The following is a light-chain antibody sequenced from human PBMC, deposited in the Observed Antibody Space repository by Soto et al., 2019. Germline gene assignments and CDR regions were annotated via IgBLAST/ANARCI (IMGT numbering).Light chain of an antibody. CDR3: QQYKSKLPYT. J-gene: IGKJ2*01. CDR2: DAS. Sequence: DIQMTQSPSALTASVGDRVTITCRASQSISSWLAWYQQKPGKAPKLLIYDASSLDSEVPSRFSGSGSGTEFPLTISSLQPDDFATYYCQQYKSKLPYTFGQGTKLEIK. CDR1: QSISSW. V-gene: IGKV1-5*01.